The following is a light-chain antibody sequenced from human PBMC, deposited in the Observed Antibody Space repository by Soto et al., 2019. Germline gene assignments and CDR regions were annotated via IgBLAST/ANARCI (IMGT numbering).Light chain of an antibody. Sequence: DIQMTQSPSTLSASVGDRVTITCRARQSISSWLAWYQQKPGKAPKLLIYDASSLESGVPSRFSGSGSGTEFTLTISSLQPDDFATYYCQQYNSYSKYTFGRGTNVDIK. J-gene: IGKJ2*01. CDR1: QSISSW. CDR2: DAS. CDR3: QQYNSYSKYT. V-gene: IGKV1-5*01.